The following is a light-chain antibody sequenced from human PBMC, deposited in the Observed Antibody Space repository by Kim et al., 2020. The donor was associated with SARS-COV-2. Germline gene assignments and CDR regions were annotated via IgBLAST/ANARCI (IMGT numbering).Light chain of an antibody. V-gene: IGLV3-21*03. CDR3: QVWDSSSDHRVV. CDR2: DDS. J-gene: IGLJ2*01. CDR1: SIGSRS. Sequence: PGKTARITCGGTSIGSRSVHWYQQKPGQAPVLVISDDSDRPSGIPERFSGSNSGNTATLTISRVEAGDEADYYCQVWDSSSDHRVVFGGGTKLTVL.